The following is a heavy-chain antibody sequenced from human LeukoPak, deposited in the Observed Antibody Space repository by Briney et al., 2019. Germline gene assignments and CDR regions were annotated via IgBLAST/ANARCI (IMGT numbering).Heavy chain of an antibody. CDR3: VRNSGELGA. CDR1: GFTDSNNY. D-gene: IGHD2-21*01. J-gene: IGHJ5*02. CDR2: IYSAGCT. V-gene: IGHV3-53*01. Sequence: PGGSLTLSCAASGFTDSNNYMSWVRRAAGKGLEGVALIYSAGCTYYAGSVKGRFTIPRDNSKNPLHFQMNHLKAEDTAAQYCVRNSGELGAWGQGTLVTVSP.